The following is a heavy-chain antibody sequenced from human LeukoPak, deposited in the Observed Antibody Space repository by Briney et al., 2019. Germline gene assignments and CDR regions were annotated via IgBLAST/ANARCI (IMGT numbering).Heavy chain of an antibody. J-gene: IGHJ4*02. Sequence: ASVTVSCKASGYTFTNYGFSWVRQAPGQGPEGVGWISASNGNTNYAQKFQGRVTLTRDTSASTADMDLRSLRSDDTAVYFCARSGYSFGYHYFDLWGQGTLVTFSS. D-gene: IGHD5-18*01. CDR3: ARSGYSFGYHYFDL. CDR2: ISASNGNT. V-gene: IGHV1-18*01. CDR1: GYTFTNYG.